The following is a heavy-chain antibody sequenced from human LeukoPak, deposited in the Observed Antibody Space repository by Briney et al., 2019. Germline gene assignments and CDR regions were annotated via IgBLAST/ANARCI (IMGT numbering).Heavy chain of an antibody. V-gene: IGHV1-2*02. J-gene: IGHJ4*02. CDR1: GYTFIGYY. CDR2: INPISGGT. D-gene: IGHD6-19*01. CDR3: ARFSSGWSFDY. Sequence: ASVKVSCKASGYTFIGYYMHWVRQAPGQGLEWMGWINPISGGTNYALKFQGRVTMTRDTSISTAYMELSRLRSDDTAVYYCARFSSGWSFDYWGQGTLVTVSS.